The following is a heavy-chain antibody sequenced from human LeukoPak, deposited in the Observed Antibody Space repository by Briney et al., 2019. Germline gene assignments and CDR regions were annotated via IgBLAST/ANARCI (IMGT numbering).Heavy chain of an antibody. Sequence: SETLSLTCTVSGYSISSGYYWGWIRQPPGKGLEWIGSIYHSGSTYYNPSLKSRVTISADTSKNQFSLKLRSVTAADTAVYYCARGVLPGYYFDYWGQGTLVTVSS. CDR1: GYSISSGYY. V-gene: IGHV4-38-2*02. J-gene: IGHJ4*02. CDR2: IYHSGST. D-gene: IGHD3-10*01. CDR3: ARGVLPGYYFDY.